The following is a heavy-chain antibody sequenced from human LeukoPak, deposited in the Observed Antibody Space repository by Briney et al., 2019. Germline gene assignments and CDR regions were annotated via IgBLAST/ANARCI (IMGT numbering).Heavy chain of an antibody. D-gene: IGHD6-6*01. CDR2: INHSGST. CDR3: ARHSSSKAARHRPYRLDY. V-gene: IGHV4-34*01. J-gene: IGHJ4*02. Sequence: NPSETLSLTCAVYGGSFSGYYWSWIRQPPGKGLEWIGEINHSGSTNYNPSLKSRVTISVDTSKDQFSLKLSSVTAADTAVYYCARHSSSKAARHRPYRLDYWGQGTPVTVSS. CDR1: GGSFSGYY.